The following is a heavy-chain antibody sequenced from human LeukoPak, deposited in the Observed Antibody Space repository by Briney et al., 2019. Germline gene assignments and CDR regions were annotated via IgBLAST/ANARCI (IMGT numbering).Heavy chain of an antibody. V-gene: IGHV4-4*07. CDR1: GGSIRSYY. CDR2: IYTSGSP. J-gene: IGHJ5*02. D-gene: IGHD3-9*01. Sequence: SETLSLTCTVSGGSIRSYYWSWIRQPAGEGVEWIGRIYTSGSPNYNPSLKSRVTMSVDTSKNQFSLKLRPVTAADTAVYCCARVIPDLTGYYNWFDPWGQGTLVTVSS. CDR3: ARVIPDLTGYYNWFDP.